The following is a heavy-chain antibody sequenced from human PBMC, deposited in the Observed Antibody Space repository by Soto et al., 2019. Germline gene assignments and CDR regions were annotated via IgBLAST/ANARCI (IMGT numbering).Heavy chain of an antibody. CDR3: ARGGDIVVVPADNYYYGMDV. V-gene: IGHV4-34*01. CDR2: INHSGST. J-gene: IGHJ6*01. CDR1: GGSFSGYY. D-gene: IGHD2-2*01. Sequence: PSETLSLTCAVYGGSFSGYYWSWIRQPPGKGLEWIGEINHSGSTNYNPYLKSRVTISVDTSKNQFSLKLSSVTAADTAVYYCARGGDIVVVPADNYYYGMDVWGQGTTVTVSS.